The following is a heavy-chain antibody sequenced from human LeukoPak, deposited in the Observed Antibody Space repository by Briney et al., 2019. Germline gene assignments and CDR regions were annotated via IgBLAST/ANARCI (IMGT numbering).Heavy chain of an antibody. CDR3: AKDPFFGVVIPSNAFDI. CDR2: ISGSGGST. Sequence: GGSLRLSCAASGFTFSSYAMSWVRQAPGKGLEWVSAISGSGGSTYYADSVKGRFTISRDNSKNTLYLQMNSLRAEDTAVYYCAKDPFFGVVIPSNAFDIWGQGTMVTVS. D-gene: IGHD3-3*01. J-gene: IGHJ3*02. V-gene: IGHV3-23*01. CDR1: GFTFSSYA.